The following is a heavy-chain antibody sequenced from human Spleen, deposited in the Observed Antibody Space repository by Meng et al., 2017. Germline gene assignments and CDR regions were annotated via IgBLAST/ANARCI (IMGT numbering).Heavy chain of an antibody. CDR1: GFTFSNSA. CDR3: ARVAIDSSGYSLDAFDI. J-gene: IGHJ3*02. D-gene: IGHD3-22*01. V-gene: IGHV3-23*01. Sequence: GESLKISCAASGFTFSNSAMSWVRQAPGKGLEWVSGISIGGGTTYYADSVKGRFTIYRDNSKNTLYLQMNSLRDEDTAVYYCARVAIDSSGYSLDAFDIWGQGTMVTVSS. CDR2: ISIGGGTT.